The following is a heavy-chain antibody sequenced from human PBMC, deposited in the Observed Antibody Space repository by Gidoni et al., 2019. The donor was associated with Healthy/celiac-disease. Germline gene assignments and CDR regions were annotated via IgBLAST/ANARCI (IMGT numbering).Heavy chain of an antibody. J-gene: IGHJ6*02. Sequence: QVQLQESGPGLVKPSQTLSLTCTVSGCSIRSGDYYWSWIRQPPGKGLEWIGYIYYSGSTYYNPSLKSRVTISVDTSKNQFSMKLSSVTAADTAVYYCARTDTAIYYYGMDVWGQGTTVTVSS. D-gene: IGHD5-18*01. CDR2: IYYSGST. V-gene: IGHV4-30-4*01. CDR1: GCSIRSGDYY. CDR3: ARTDTAIYYYGMDV.